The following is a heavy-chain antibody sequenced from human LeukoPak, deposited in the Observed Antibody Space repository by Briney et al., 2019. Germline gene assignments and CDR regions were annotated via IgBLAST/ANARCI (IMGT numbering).Heavy chain of an antibody. CDR1: GGSFSGYY. V-gene: IGHV4-34*01. J-gene: IGHJ4*02. D-gene: IGHD5-12*01. CDR3: AREFSGYDFDC. CDR2: INHSGRT. Sequence: SETLSLTCAVYGGSFSGYYWSWIRQSPGKGLEWIGEINHSGRTNYNPSLKSRVTISVDTSQNQFSLKLSSVTAADTAVYYCAREFSGYDFDCWGQGTLVTVSS.